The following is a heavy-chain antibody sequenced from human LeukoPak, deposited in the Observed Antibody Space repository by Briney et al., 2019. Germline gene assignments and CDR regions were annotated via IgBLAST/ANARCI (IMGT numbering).Heavy chain of an antibody. CDR3: ARAQAYYYGSGRWFDP. V-gene: IGHV4-4*02. CDR2: IYHSGST. CDR1: GGFISSNNW. Sequence: PSETLSLTCAVSGGFISSNNWWSWVRQPPGKGLECIGEIYHSGSTNYNPSLKSRVTISVDKSKNQFSLKLSSVTAADTAVYYCARAQAYYYGSGRWFDPWGQGTLVTVSS. J-gene: IGHJ5*02. D-gene: IGHD3-10*01.